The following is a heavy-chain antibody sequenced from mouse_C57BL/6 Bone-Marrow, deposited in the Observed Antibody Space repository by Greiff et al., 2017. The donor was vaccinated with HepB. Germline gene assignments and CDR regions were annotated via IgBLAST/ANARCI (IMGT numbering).Heavy chain of an antibody. CDR3: ARSPLLGYFDY. CDR2: IYPGSGNT. D-gene: IGHD6-1*01. J-gene: IGHJ2*01. Sequence: VMLVESGAELVRPGASVKLSCKASGYTFTDYYINWVKQRPGQGLEWIARIYPGSGNTYYNEKFKGKATLTAEKSSSTAYMQLSSLTSEDSAVYFCARSPLLGYFDYWGQGTTLTVSS. CDR1: GYTFTDYY. V-gene: IGHV1-76*01.